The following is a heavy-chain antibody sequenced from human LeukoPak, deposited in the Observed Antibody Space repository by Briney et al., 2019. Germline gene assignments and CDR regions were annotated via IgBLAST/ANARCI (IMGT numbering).Heavy chain of an antibody. D-gene: IGHD2-8*01. CDR1: GFTFSTYS. V-gene: IGHV3-48*04. CDR2: IGSSSPI. CDR3: ARGLIRAPDAFDI. J-gene: IGHJ3*02. Sequence: GESLRLSCAASGFTFSTYSINWVRQAPGKGLDWVSYIGSSSPIYYADSVRGRFTISRDNAKNSLYLQMNSLRAEDTAVYYCARGLIRAPDAFDIWGQGTMVTVSS.